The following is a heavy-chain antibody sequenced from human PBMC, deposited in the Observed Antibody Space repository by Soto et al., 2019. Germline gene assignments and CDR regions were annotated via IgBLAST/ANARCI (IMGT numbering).Heavy chain of an antibody. CDR2: IWYDGSKK. Sequence: GGSLRLSCAASGFTVSSNYMSWVRQAPGKGLEWVALIWYDGSKKYYADSVRGRFTVSRDNINSTLYLEMNSLRVEDSAVYYCAREGAVAGSQDFWGQGTLVTVS. CDR1: GFTVSSNY. D-gene: IGHD6-19*01. J-gene: IGHJ4*02. CDR3: AREGAVAGSQDF. V-gene: IGHV3-33*08.